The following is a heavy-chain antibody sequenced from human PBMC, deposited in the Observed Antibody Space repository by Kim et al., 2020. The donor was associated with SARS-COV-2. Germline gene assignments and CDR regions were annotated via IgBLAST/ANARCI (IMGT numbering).Heavy chain of an antibody. J-gene: IGHJ6*03. CDR3: ARGDSYYYYVDV. Sequence: GGSLRLSCAASGFTFSDYYMTWIRQAPGKGLEWISYISSSGGAIYYADSVKGRFTISRDNAKNSVYLQMNSLRADDTAVYYCARGDSYYYYVDVWGQGTTVTVS. V-gene: IGHV3-11*01. CDR2: ISSSGGAI. D-gene: IGHD3-22*01. CDR1: GFTFSDYY.